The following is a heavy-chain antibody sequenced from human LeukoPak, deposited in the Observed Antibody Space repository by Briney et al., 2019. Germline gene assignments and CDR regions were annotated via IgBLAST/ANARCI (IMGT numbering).Heavy chain of an antibody. J-gene: IGHJ4*02. CDR1: GFTVSSNY. Sequence: PGGSLRLSCAASGFTVSSNYMSWVRQAPGKGLEWVSVIYSGGSTYYADSVKGRFTISRDNSKNTLYLQMNSLRAEDTAVYYCARDQILGGSYYLGYWGQGTLVTVSS. D-gene: IGHD1-26*01. V-gene: IGHV3-66*01. CDR2: IYSGGST. CDR3: ARDQILGGSYYLGY.